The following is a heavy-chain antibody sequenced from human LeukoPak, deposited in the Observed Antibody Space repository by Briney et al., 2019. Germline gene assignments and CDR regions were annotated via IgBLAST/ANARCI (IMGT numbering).Heavy chain of an antibody. CDR2: ISSSGSTI. CDR3: AELGITVIGGV. D-gene: IGHD3-10*02. CDR1: GFTFSSYE. V-gene: IGHV3-48*03. Sequence: PGGSLRLSCAASGFTFSSYEMNWVRQAPGKWLEWVSYISSSGSTIYYADSVKGRFTISRDNAKNSLYLQMNSLRAEDTAVYYCAELGITVIGGVWGKGTTVTISS. J-gene: IGHJ6*04.